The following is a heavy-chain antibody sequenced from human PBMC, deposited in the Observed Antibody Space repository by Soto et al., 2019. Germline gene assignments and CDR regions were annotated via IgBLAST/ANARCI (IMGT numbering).Heavy chain of an antibody. Sequence: EVQLLESGGGLVQPGGSLRLSCAASGFTFSDYAISWVRQAPGKGLEWVSAISDSGDNTYYADSVKGRFTVSRDNSKHTLYLQVNFLRADDTALYYCAIRACISTSCPHQYYVDDWGRGTLVTVSS. J-gene: IGHJ4*02. CDR3: AIRACISTSCPHQYYVDD. CDR1: GFTFSDYA. V-gene: IGHV3-23*01. D-gene: IGHD2-2*01. CDR2: ISDSGDNT.